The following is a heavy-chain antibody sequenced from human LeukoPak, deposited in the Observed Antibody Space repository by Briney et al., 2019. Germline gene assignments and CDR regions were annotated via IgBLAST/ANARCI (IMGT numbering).Heavy chain of an antibody. CDR2: IGGSGDST. D-gene: IGHD3-16*01. J-gene: IGHJ4*02. CDR1: GFTFSSYI. Sequence: PGGSLRLSCAASGFTFSSYIMSWVRQAPGKGLEWVSLIGGSGDSTYYADSVKGRFTISRDKSKNTLYLRMNSLRADDTAVYYCAKEGPGGGGYFDDWGQGTLVTVSS. V-gene: IGHV3-23*01. CDR3: AKEGPGGGGYFDD.